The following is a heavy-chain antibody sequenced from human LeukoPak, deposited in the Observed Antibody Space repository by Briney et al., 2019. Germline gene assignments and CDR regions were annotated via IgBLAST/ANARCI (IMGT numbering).Heavy chain of an antibody. CDR1: GFIFSDYS. CDR3: ARDAAKGLYTIVRGVVDY. D-gene: IGHD3-10*01. J-gene: IGHJ4*02. V-gene: IGHV3-21*01. CDR2: MSTSVNYI. Sequence: PGGSLRLSCVTSGFIFSDYSVNWVRQAPGKGLEWVSTMSTSVNYIYYADSVKGRFTISRDNAKKSLYLQMNSLTVEDTAVYYCARDAAKGLYTIVRGVVDYWGQGALVTVSS.